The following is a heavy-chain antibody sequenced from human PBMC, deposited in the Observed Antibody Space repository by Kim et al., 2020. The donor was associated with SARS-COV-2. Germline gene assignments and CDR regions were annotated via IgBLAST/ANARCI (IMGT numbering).Heavy chain of an antibody. CDR1: GCTFSNAR. V-gene: IGHV3-15*01. D-gene: IGHD1-26*01. Sequence: GGSLRLSCAASGCTFSNARMSWVRQAPGKGLEWVGRIKSKTNGGTTDYAAPVKGRFTISRDDSKNTLYLQLNSLKTEDTAMYYCTTDLSGDSWGQGTLVTVSS. CDR3: TTDLSGDS. J-gene: IGHJ4*02. CDR2: IKSKTNGGTT.